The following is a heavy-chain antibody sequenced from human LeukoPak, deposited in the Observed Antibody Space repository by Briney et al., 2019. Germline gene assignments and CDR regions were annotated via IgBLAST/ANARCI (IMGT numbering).Heavy chain of an antibody. Sequence: ASVKVSCKASGYTFTSYDINWVRQATGQGLEWMGWMNPNSGITGYAQKFQGRVTMTRNTSISTAYMELSSLRSEDTAVYYCARASYSYGPDAFDIWGQGTMVTVSS. V-gene: IGHV1-8*01. CDR1: GYTFTSYD. CDR3: ARASYSYGPDAFDI. CDR2: MNPNSGIT. D-gene: IGHD5-18*01. J-gene: IGHJ3*02.